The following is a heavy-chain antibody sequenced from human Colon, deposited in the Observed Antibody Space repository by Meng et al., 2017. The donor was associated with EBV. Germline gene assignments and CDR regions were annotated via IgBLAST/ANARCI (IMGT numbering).Heavy chain of an antibody. CDR2: IYYNGST. Sequence: QRHLQESVPGLVKPSETLSLTCTVSGGSISISSYYWGWIRQPPGKGLEWIGSIYYNGSTYYNPSLKSRVTISVDTSKNQFSLKLNSVTAADTAVYYCARRRYYYGSGSYHSYYFDYWGQGALVTVSS. J-gene: IGHJ4*02. V-gene: IGHV4-39*01. D-gene: IGHD3-10*01. CDR3: ARRRYYYGSGSYHSYYFDY. CDR1: GGSISISSYY.